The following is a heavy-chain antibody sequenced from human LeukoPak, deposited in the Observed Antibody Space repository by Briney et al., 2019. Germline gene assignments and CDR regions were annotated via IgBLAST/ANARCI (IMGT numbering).Heavy chain of an antibody. CDR2: IYYSGST. Sequence: SETLSLTCTVSVGSISTYYWSWIRQPPGKGLEWIGYIYYSGSTNYNPSLKSRVTISVDTSKNQFSLKLNSVTAADTAVYYCARGKFLRYSSSSQNFDYWGQGTLVTVSS. CDR1: VGSISTYY. J-gene: IGHJ4*02. CDR3: ARGKFLRYSSSSQNFDY. V-gene: IGHV4-59*01. D-gene: IGHD6-6*01.